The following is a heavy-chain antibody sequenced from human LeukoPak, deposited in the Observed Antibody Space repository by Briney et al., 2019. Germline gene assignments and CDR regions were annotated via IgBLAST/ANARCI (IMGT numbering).Heavy chain of an antibody. CDR1: GGSFSGYY. CDR2: INHSGGT. V-gene: IGHV4-34*01. Sequence: SETLSLTCAVYGGSFSGYYWSWIRQSPGKGLEWIGEINHSGGTNYNPSLKSRVTVSLDTSKNQFSLKLTSVTAADTAVYFCARDLVASGAFDIWGQGTVVTVSS. CDR3: ARDLVASGAFDI. D-gene: IGHD2-8*02. J-gene: IGHJ3*02.